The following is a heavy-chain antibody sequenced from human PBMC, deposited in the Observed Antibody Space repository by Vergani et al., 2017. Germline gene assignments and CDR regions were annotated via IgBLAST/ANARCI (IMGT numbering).Heavy chain of an antibody. J-gene: IGHJ6*03. CDR2: ISSSSSTI. CDR3: ASRYWSSTSCYKRSDYYYMDV. V-gene: IGHV3-48*01. CDR1: GFTFSSYS. D-gene: IGHD2-2*02. Sequence: EVQLVESGGGLVQPGGSLRLSCAASGFTFSSYSMTWVRQAPGKGLEWVSYISSSSSTIYYADAVKGRFTISRDNAKNSLYLQMNSLRAEDTAVYYCASRYWSSTSCYKRSDYYYMDVWGKGTTVTVSS.